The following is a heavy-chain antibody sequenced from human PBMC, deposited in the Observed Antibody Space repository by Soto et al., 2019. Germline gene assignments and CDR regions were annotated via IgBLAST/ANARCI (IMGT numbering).Heavy chain of an antibody. CDR1: GGSINSYY. J-gene: IGHJ4*02. V-gene: IGHV4-59*01. CDR2: IYYSGST. CDR3: ARGGYCSSTSCYRYFDY. Sequence: QVQLQESGPGLVKPSETLSLTCTVSGGSINSYYWSWIRQPPGKGLEWIGYIYYSGSTNYNPSLKSRVTISVDTSKNQFSLKLSSVTAADTAVYYCARGGYCSSTSCYRYFDYWGQGTLVTVSS. D-gene: IGHD2-2*01.